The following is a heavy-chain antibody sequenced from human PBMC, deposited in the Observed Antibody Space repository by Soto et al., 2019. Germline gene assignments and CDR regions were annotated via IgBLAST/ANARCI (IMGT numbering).Heavy chain of an antibody. CDR3: ARRGGYCSRGSCYPRDYYYGMDV. CDR1: GDSVSSNSAA. J-gene: IGHJ6*02. V-gene: IGHV6-1*01. D-gene: IGHD2-15*01. Sequence: SQTLSLTCAISGDSVSSNSAAWNWIRQSPSRGLEWLVRTYYRSKWYNDYAVSVKSRITINPDTSKNQLSLQLNSVTPEDTAVYYCARRGGYCSRGSCYPRDYYYGMDVLGQRPTGTVAS. CDR2: TYYRSKWYN.